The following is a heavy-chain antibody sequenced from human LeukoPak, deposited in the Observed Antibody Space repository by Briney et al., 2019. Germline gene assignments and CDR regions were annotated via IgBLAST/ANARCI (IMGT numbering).Heavy chain of an antibody. CDR3: AKDDLGSGSYLSD. Sequence: PGGSLRLSCAASGFSFEDYAMFWVRQVPGKGLEWVSGISWNSGSIGYADSVKGRFTISRDNAKHSLYLQMNSLRTEDTALYYCAKDDLGSGSYLSDWGQGTLVTVSS. D-gene: IGHD3-10*01. J-gene: IGHJ4*02. CDR1: GFSFEDYA. V-gene: IGHV3-9*01. CDR2: ISWNSGSI.